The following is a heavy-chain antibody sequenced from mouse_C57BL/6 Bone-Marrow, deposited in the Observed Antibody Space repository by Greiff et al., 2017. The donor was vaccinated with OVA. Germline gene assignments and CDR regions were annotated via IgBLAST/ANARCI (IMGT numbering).Heavy chain of an antibody. D-gene: IGHD2-4*01. J-gene: IGHJ3*01. CDR1: GYTFTDYN. CDR3: ARGVYDDYDGGAWFAY. V-gene: IGHV1-18*01. CDR2: INSNNGGT. Sequence: VHVKQSGPELAKPGASVKIPCKASGYTFTDYNMDWVKQSHGKSLEWIGDINSNNGGTIYNQKFKGKATLTVDKSSSTAYMERRSLTSEDTAVYDCARGVYDDYDGGAWFAYWGQGTLVTVAA.